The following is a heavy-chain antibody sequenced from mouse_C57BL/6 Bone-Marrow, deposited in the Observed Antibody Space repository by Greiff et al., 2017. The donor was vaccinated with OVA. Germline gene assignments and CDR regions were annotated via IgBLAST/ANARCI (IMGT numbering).Heavy chain of an antibody. CDR2: LDPSDSYT. V-gene: IGHV1-50*01. CDR3: ARDLLWMIYWYFDV. Sequence: QVQLQQPGAELVKPGASVKLSCKASGYTFTSYWMQWVKQRPGQGLEWIGELDPSDSYTNYNQKFKGKATLTVDTSSSTAYMQLSSLTSEDSAVYYCARDLLWMIYWYFDVWGTGTTVTVSS. D-gene: IGHD2-1*01. J-gene: IGHJ1*03. CDR1: GYTFTSYW.